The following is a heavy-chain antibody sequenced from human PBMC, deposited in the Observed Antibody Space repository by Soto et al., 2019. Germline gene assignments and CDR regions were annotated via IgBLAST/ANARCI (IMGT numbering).Heavy chain of an antibody. CDR1: GFTFSSYW. D-gene: IGHD5-18*01. CDR3: ARKAGYSYGYY. V-gene: IGHV3-7*03. J-gene: IGHJ4*02. Sequence: PGGSLRLSCAASGFTFSSYWMSWVRQTPGKGLEWVANIKEDGSEKYYVDSVKGRFTISRDNAKNSLYLQMDSLGAEDTAVYYCARKAGYSYGYYWGLGTLVTVSS. CDR2: IKEDGSEK.